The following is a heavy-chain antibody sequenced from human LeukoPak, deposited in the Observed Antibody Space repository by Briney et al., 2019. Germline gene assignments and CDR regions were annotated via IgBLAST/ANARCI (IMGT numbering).Heavy chain of an antibody. CDR3: ARGPGLRMGAFDI. CDR2: TYYRSKWYN. J-gene: IGHJ3*02. V-gene: IGHV6-1*01. Sequence: SQTLSLTCAISGDSFASNSAAWTWIRQSPSRGLEWLGRTYYRSKWYNDYAVSVKSRITINPDTSKNQFSLQLNSVTPEDTAVYYCARGPGLRMGAFDIWGQGTMVSVSS. CDR1: GDSFASNSAA. D-gene: IGHD4-17*01.